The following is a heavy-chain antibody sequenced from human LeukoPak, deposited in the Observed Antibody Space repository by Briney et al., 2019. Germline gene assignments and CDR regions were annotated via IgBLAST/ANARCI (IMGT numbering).Heavy chain of an antibody. Sequence: GGSLRLSCVASGFTFSTSEMNWVRQAPGKGLDWVSYISRSGTNIYYAESVKGRFTISRDNAKKSLYLQMNSLRVEDTAVYYCARMGGNLSRWGQGTLVTVSS. CDR1: GFTFSTSE. CDR3: ARMGGNLSR. V-gene: IGHV3-48*03. CDR2: ISRSGTNI. J-gene: IGHJ4*02. D-gene: IGHD1-26*01.